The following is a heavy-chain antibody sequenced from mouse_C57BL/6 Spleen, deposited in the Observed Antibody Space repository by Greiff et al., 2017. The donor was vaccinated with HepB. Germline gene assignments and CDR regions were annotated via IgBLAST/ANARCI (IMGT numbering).Heavy chain of an antibody. D-gene: IGHD2-10*02. CDR3: ARLRQGVWYPYWYFDV. CDR2: IYWDDDK. V-gene: IGHV8-12*01. J-gene: IGHJ1*03. Sequence: LKESGPGILQSSQTLSLTCSFSGFSLSTSGMGVSWIRQPSGKGLEWLAHIYWDDDKRYNPSLKSRLTISKDTSRNQVFLKITSVDTADTATYYCARLRQGVWYPYWYFDVWGTGTTVTVSS. CDR1: GFSLSTSGMG.